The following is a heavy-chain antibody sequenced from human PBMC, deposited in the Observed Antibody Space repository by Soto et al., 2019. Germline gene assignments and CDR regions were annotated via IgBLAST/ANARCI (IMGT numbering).Heavy chain of an antibody. CDR3: ARLTASTTYYDFWSGYYLDY. J-gene: IGHJ4*02. CDR1: GLTFSSYS. CDR2: ISSSSSYI. Sequence: GGSLRLSCAASGLTFSSYSMNWVHQAPGKGLEWVSSISSSSSYIYYADSVKGRFTISRDNAKNSLYLQMNSLRAEDTAVYYCARLTASTTYYDFWSGYYLDYWGQGTLVTVSS. D-gene: IGHD3-3*01. V-gene: IGHV3-21*01.